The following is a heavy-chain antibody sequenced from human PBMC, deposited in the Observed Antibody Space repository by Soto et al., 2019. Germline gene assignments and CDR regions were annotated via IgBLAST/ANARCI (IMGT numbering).Heavy chain of an antibody. CDR1: GGSISSYY. V-gene: IGHV4-59*08. D-gene: IGHD2-15*01. Sequence: SETLSLTCTGSGGSISSYYWSWIRQPPGKGLEGIGYIYYSGSTNYTPSLKSRVPISVDTSKNQFSLKLSSVTAADTAVYYCARHDSGGSYYYYYYMDVWGKGTTVTVSS. J-gene: IGHJ6*03. CDR2: IYYSGST. CDR3: ARHDSGGSYYYYYYMDV.